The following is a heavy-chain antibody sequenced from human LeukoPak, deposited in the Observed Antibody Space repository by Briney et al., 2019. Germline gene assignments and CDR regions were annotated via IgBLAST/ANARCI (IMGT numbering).Heavy chain of an antibody. J-gene: IGHJ4*02. CDR2: INHSGST. CDR1: DGSFSGYY. CDR3: ARRSRQDIVVVPAALSGFDY. Sequence: PSETLSLTCAVYDGSFSGYYWSWIRQPPGKGLEWIGEINHSGSTNYNPSLKSRVTISVDTSKNQFSLKLSSVTAADTAVYYCARRSRQDIVVVPAALSGFDYWGQGTLVTVSS. V-gene: IGHV4-34*01. D-gene: IGHD2-2*01.